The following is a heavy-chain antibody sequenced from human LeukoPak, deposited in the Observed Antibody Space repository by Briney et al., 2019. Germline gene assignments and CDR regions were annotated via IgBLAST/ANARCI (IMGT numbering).Heavy chain of an antibody. Sequence: TSETLSLTCTVSGGPISGYYWSWIRQPAGKGLEWIGRIYTSGSTNYNPSLKSRVTMSVDTSKNQFSLKLSSVTAADTAVYYCARDRRRIAVAGTGAFDIWGQGTMVTVSS. CDR1: GGPISGYY. CDR2: IYTSGST. D-gene: IGHD6-19*01. V-gene: IGHV4-4*07. J-gene: IGHJ3*02. CDR3: ARDRRRIAVAGTGAFDI.